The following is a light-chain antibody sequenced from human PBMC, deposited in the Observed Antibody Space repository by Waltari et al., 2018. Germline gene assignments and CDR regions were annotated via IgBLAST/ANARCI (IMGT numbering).Light chain of an antibody. CDR3: QQYDNRLFT. Sequence: DIHLTQSPSSLSASVGDTVTITCQPSQDIDNFLNWYQQIPGKAPKLLIYDGSNLDTGVPSRFSGRGSGTKFSFTISGLQAEDVGSYYCQQYDNRLFTFGPGTKVDMK. CDR1: QDIDNF. J-gene: IGKJ3*01. CDR2: DGS. V-gene: IGKV1-33*01.